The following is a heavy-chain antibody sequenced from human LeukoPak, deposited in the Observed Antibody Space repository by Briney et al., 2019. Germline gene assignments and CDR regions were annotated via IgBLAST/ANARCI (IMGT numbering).Heavy chain of an antibody. J-gene: IGHJ4*02. CDR3: AKSRRLYGDFIDY. Sequence: GGSLRLSCAASGFTFSTYAMNWVRQAPGRGLEWVSTLSGNGGSTYYADSVKGRFTVSRDNSKNTLYLQMNSLKGEDTAVYYCAKSRRLYGDFIDYWGQGTLVTVSS. CDR2: LSGNGGST. D-gene: IGHD4-17*01. CDR1: GFTFSTYA. V-gene: IGHV3-23*01.